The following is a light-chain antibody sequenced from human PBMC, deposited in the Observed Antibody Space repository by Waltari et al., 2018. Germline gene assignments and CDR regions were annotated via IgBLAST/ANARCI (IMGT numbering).Light chain of an antibody. V-gene: IGKV3-11*01. CDR3: QHRNNWPPT. J-gene: IGKJ2*01. CDR2: DAS. Sequence: EVVLTQSPATLSLSPGERATLSCRASQSVSSYLAWYQQKPGQAPRLLIYDASNRATGVPARFGGSGSGTDFTLTISSLEPEAFAVYYCQHRNNWPPTFGQGTKLEIK. CDR1: QSVSSY.